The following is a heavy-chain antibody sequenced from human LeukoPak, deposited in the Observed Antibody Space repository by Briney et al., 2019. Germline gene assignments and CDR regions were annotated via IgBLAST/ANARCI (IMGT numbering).Heavy chain of an antibody. CDR2: IKQDGSEK. J-gene: IGHJ3*02. CDR3: AREGDIVVVPAATYNAFDI. CDR1: GFTFSSYW. V-gene: IGHV3-7*01. D-gene: IGHD2-2*01. Sequence: GGSLRLSCAASGFTFSSYWMSWVRQAPGKGLEWVANIKQDGSEKYYVDSVKGRFTISRDNAKNSLYLQMNSLRAEDTAVYYCAREGDIVVVPAATYNAFDIWGQGTMVTVSS.